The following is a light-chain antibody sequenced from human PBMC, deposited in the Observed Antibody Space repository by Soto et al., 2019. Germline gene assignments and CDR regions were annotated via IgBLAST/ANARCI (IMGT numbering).Light chain of an antibody. CDR2: AAS. V-gene: IGKV1-39*01. CDR3: QQSHGIPYT. Sequence: DIQMTQSPSSLSASVGDRVTITCRASQTISSYLNWYQQKPGKAPKLLIYAASSLQSGVPSRFSGSGSGTDFTLTISGLPPEDFATYYCQQSHGIPYTFGQGTKLEI. CDR1: QTISSY. J-gene: IGKJ2*01.